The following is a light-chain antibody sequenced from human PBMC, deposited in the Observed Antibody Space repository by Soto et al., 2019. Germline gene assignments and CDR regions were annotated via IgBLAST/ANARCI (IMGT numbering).Light chain of an antibody. J-gene: IGKJ1*01. V-gene: IGKV3-15*01. CDR2: GAS. Sequence: EIVMTQSPATLSVSPGERATLSCRASQSIGRNLAWYQHKPGQAPRLLIYGASTGTTDIPTRFSASGSGTEFILNISSLQSEDFEVYYCQQYNNWPRSFGQGTKVDIK. CDR3: QQYNNWPRS. CDR1: QSIGRN.